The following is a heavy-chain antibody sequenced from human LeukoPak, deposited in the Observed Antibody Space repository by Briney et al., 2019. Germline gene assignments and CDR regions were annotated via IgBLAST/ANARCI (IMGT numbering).Heavy chain of an antibody. J-gene: IGHJ4*02. Sequence: SETLSLTCTVSGGSISSNIYYWGWIRQPPGKGPEWIGSIFHSGSVYYNPSLKSRVTLSVDPSKNPFSLKLTSVTAADTAIYYCASVVASTYIDSWGQGTLVTVSS. CDR3: ASVVASTYIDS. V-gene: IGHV4-39*07. D-gene: IGHD2-15*01. CDR2: IFHSGSV. CDR1: GGSISSNIYY.